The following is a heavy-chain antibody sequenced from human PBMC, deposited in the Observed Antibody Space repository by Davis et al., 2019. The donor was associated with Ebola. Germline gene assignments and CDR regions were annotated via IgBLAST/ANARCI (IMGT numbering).Heavy chain of an antibody. V-gene: IGHV4-39*01. CDR2: IHYSGST. CDR1: GGSIITSSYY. CDR3: AGESYDFWSGQTSYSFDN. Sequence: PSETLSLTCTVSGGSIITSSYYWAWIRQPPGKGLEWIGTIHYSGSTYYNPSLSSRVTLSVATSKNQFSLKLSSATAADTAVYYCAGESYDFWSGQTSYSFDNWGQETLVTVSS. J-gene: IGHJ4*02. D-gene: IGHD3-3*01.